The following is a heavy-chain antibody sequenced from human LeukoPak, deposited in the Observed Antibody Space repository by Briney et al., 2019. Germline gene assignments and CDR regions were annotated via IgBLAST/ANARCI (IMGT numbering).Heavy chain of an antibody. CDR2: MNPNSGNT. Sequence: ASVKVSCKASGYTFTSYDINWVRQATGQGLEWMGWMNPNSGNTGYAQKFQGRVTMTRNTSISTAYTELSSLRSEDTAVYYCARGRDYSNYEADYWGQGTLVTVSS. J-gene: IGHJ4*02. D-gene: IGHD4-11*01. CDR1: GYTFTSYD. V-gene: IGHV1-8*01. CDR3: ARGRDYSNYEADY.